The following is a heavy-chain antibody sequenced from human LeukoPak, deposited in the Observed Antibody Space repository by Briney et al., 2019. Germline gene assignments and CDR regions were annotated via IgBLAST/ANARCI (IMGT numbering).Heavy chain of an antibody. Sequence: GGSLRLSCAASGFTFSSYEMNWVRQAPGKGLVWVSRINSDGSSTSYAGSVKGRFTISRDNAKNTLYLQMNSLRAEDTAVYYCAREQGSSWYSYYYMDVWGKGTTVTVSS. CDR1: GFTFSSYE. D-gene: IGHD6-13*01. CDR3: AREQGSSWYSYYYMDV. V-gene: IGHV3-74*01. CDR2: INSDGSST. J-gene: IGHJ6*03.